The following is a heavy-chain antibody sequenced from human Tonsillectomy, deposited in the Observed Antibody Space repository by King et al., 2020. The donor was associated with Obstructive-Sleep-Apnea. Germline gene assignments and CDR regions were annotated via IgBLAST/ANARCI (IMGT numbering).Heavy chain of an antibody. CDR2: IYYSGAT. CDR3: ARDRLGLPIDY. J-gene: IGHJ4*02. V-gene: IGHV4-59*01. D-gene: IGHD3-22*01. CDR1: GGSISSYY. Sequence: VQLQESGPGLVKPSETLSLTCTVSGGSISSYYWSWIRQPPGKGLEWIGYIYYSGATNYNPSLKSRVTISVDTSKNQCSLQLSSVTAADTAVYYLARDRLGLPIDYWGQGTLVTVSS.